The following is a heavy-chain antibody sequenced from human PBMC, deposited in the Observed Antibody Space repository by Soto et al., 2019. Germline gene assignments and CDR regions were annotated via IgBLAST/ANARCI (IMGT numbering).Heavy chain of an antibody. J-gene: IGHJ5*02. V-gene: IGHV1-3*05. D-gene: IGHD6-13*01. CDR2: INAGNGNT. CDR3: ARDRIAAAGTSWFDP. Sequence: QVQLVQSGAEEKKPGASVKVSCKASGYTFTSHAMHWVRQAPGQRLEWMGWINAGNGNTKYSQKFQGRVTITTDPYASTAYMELSSLRSEDTAVYYWARDRIAAAGTSWFDPWGQGTLVTVSS. CDR1: GYTFTSHA.